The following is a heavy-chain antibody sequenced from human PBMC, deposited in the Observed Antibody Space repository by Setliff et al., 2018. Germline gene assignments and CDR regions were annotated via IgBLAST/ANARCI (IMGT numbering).Heavy chain of an antibody. CDR2: IFPTGTT. V-gene: IGHV4-61*02. D-gene: IGHD3-10*01. Sequence: SETLSLTCTVSGDSITSGSVYWSWIRQPAGKGLEWIGRIFPTGTTNYNPDLKSRVTISADTSKNQFSLNLSSVTAADTAVYYCARDNRARHYMDVWGKGTTVTVSS. CDR1: GDSITSGSVY. J-gene: IGHJ6*03. CDR3: ARDNRARHYMDV.